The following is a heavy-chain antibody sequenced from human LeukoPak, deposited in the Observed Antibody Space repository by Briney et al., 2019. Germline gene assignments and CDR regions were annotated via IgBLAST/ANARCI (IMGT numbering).Heavy chain of an antibody. Sequence: GGSLRLSCAASGFTFSSYAMSWDRQAPGKGLEWVSAISGSGGSTYYADSVKGRFTISRDNSKNTLYLQMNSLRAEDTAVYYCAKDHVVVVTAIRHGYFDYWGQGTLVTVSS. CDR1: GFTFSSYA. CDR3: AKDHVVVVTAIRHGYFDY. J-gene: IGHJ4*02. CDR2: ISGSGGST. D-gene: IGHD2-21*02. V-gene: IGHV3-23*01.